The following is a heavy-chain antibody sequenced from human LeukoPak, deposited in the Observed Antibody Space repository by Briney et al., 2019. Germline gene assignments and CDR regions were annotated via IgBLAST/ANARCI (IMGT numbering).Heavy chain of an antibody. Sequence: SETLSLTCTVSGGSISSYYWSWIRQPPGKGLEWIGYIYYSGSTNYNPSLKSRVTISVDTSKNQFSLKLSSVTAADTAVYYCAASEYSSSSPDYWGQGTVVTVSS. D-gene: IGHD6-6*01. V-gene: IGHV4-59*01. CDR3: AASEYSSSSPDY. CDR2: IYYSGST. CDR1: GGSISSYY. J-gene: IGHJ4*02.